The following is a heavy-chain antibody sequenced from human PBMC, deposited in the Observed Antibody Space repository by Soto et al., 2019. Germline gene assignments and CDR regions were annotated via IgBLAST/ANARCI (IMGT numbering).Heavy chain of an antibody. Sequence: QVQLVQSGAEVKKPGASVKVSCKTSGYTFTTYYMHWVRQAPGQGLEWMGIINPSGGSTSYAQRFRGRVTMTRDASTRTVYRGLSSLRSEDTAVYYCTRGPLRTTRDYFYYYMDVWGKGTTVTVSS. V-gene: IGHV1-46*03. J-gene: IGHJ6*03. CDR2: INPSGGST. CDR1: GYTFTTYY. CDR3: TRGPLRTTRDYFYYYMDV. D-gene: IGHD1-7*01.